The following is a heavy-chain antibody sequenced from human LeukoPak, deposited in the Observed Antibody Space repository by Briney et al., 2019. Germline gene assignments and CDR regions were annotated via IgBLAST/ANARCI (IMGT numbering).Heavy chain of an antibody. CDR2: IYYSGST. Sequence: SETLSLTCTVSGGSISSYYWSWIRQPPGKGLEWIGYIYYSGSTNYNPSLKSRVTISVDTSKDQFSLKLSSVTAADTAVYYCAGHHPRNTVDFWGQGTLVTVSS. CDR3: AGHHPRNTVDF. J-gene: IGHJ4*02. CDR1: GGSISSYY. D-gene: IGHD2/OR15-2a*01. V-gene: IGHV4-59*08.